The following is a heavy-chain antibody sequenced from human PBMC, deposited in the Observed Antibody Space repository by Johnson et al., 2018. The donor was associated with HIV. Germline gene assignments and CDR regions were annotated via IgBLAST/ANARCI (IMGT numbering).Heavy chain of an antibody. J-gene: IGHJ3*02. Sequence: VQLVESGGGVVRPGGSLRLSCAASGFTFDDYAMHWVRQAPGKGLEWVSGISWNSGSIGYADSVKGRFTISRDNSKNTLYLQMHSRGAEDTAVYYCAKDRGSGYDSSGSYGAFDIWGQGTMVTVSS. D-gene: IGHD3-22*01. CDR2: ISWNSGSI. CDR1: GFTFDDYA. V-gene: IGHV3-9*01. CDR3: AKDRGSGYDSSGSYGAFDI.